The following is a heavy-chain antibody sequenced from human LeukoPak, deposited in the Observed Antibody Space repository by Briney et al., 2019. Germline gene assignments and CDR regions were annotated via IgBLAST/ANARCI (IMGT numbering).Heavy chain of an antibody. CDR2: IFYTGST. CDR3: ARYAESADYYDPGAFDI. D-gene: IGHD3-22*01. V-gene: IGHV4-39*01. Sequence: SETLSLTCTVSGGPVNSTTYYWAWIRQSPGQGLEWIGNIFYTGSTYYNPSLKSRVTISVDTSKNQFFLKLTSVTAADTAVYYCARYAESADYYDPGAFDIWGQGTMITVSS. CDR1: GGPVNSTTYY. J-gene: IGHJ3*02.